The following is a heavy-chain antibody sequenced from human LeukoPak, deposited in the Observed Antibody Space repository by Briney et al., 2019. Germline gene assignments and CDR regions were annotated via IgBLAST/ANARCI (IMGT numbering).Heavy chain of an antibody. D-gene: IGHD5-18*01. CDR1: GFAFSVYS. J-gene: IGHJ4*02. CDR3: ARVHRGYSYGRLDY. V-gene: IGHV3-48*02. CDR2: ISSSDNTI. Sequence: GGSLRLSCAASGFAFSVYSMNWVRQAPGKGLEWVSYISSSDNTIHYADSVKGRFTISRDNAKNSLYLEMNSLRDEDTAVYYCARVHRGYSYGRLDYWGQGTLVTVSS.